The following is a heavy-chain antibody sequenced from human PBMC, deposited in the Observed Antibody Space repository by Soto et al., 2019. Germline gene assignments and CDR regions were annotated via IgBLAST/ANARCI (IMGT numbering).Heavy chain of an antibody. J-gene: IGHJ4*02. CDR1: GGSISSSSYY. CDR3: ARNPSSGYYSGDY. Sequence: LSLTCTVSGGSISSSSYYWGWIRQPPGKGLEWIGSIYYSGSTYYNPSLKSRVTISVDTSKNQFSLKLSSVTAADTAVYYCARNPSSGYYSGDYWGQGTLVTVSS. D-gene: IGHD3-22*01. CDR2: IYYSGST. V-gene: IGHV4-39*01.